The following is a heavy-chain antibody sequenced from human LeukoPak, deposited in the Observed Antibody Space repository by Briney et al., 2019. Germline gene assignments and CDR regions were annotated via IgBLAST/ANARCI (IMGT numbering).Heavy chain of an antibody. CDR3: ARLGITGTTSRDWYFDL. J-gene: IGHJ2*01. CDR2: ISPHNGNP. D-gene: IGHD1-20*01. V-gene: IGHV1-18*04. CDR1: GYFFTSYG. Sequence: ASVKVSCKASGYFFTSYGINWVRQAPGQGLEWMGWISPHNGNPKYAQKVQGRVTMTTDTSTNTAYMELRSLRSDDTAVYFGARLGITGTTSRDWYFDLWGRGTLVTVAS.